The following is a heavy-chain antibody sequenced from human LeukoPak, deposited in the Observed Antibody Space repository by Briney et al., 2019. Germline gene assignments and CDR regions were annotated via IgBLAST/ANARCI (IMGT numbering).Heavy chain of an antibody. V-gene: IGHV4-34*01. CDR3: ASDVEMATTYAFDI. Sequence: KPSETLSLICAVYGGSFSGYYWSWIRQPPGKGLEWIGEINHSGSTNYNPSLKSRVTISVDTSKNQFSLKLSSVTAADTAVYYCASDVEMATTYAFDIWGQGTMVTVSS. J-gene: IGHJ3*02. CDR2: INHSGST. D-gene: IGHD5-24*01. CDR1: GGSFSGYY.